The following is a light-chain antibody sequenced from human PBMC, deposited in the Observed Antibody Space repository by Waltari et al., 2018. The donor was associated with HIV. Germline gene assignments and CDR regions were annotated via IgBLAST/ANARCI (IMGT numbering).Light chain of an antibody. CDR2: WAS. CDR3: QQFYSTTWS. Sequence: DIVVTQSPDSLAVSLGGRATMNCKSTQSLLHSSSNKNYLAWYQLKPGQPPKRLVYWASTRASGVPARFSGSGSGTNFTLTINGLQAEDVAIYYCQQFYSTTWSFGPGTRVE. CDR1: QSLLHSSSNKNY. J-gene: IGKJ1*01. V-gene: IGKV4-1*01.